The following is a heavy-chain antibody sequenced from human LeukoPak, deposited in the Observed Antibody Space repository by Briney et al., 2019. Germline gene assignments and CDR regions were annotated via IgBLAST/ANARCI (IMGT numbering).Heavy chain of an antibody. D-gene: IGHD2/OR15-2a*01. CDR2: FHPSSDAA. V-gene: IGHV1-2*02. CDR1: ANTFSDYY. CDR3: AIKRIRGNPFDF. Sequence: ASVEISCKASANTFSDYYVHWVRQAPGQGLQWMGWFHPSSDAAGYAQRFQGRVSMTRDTSFSTAYMQLTGLRSDDTATYCCAIKRIRGNPFDFWGQGTLVTVSS. J-gene: IGHJ4*02.